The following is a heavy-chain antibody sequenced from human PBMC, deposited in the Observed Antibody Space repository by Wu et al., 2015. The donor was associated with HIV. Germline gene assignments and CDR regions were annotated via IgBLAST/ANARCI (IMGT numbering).Heavy chain of an antibody. CDR3: ARDLEYYDSSGYYYNWFDP. D-gene: IGHD3-22*01. CDR2: INPSGGST. V-gene: IGHV1-46*01. CDR1: GYTFTSYY. J-gene: IGHJ5*02. Sequence: QVQLVQSGAEVKKPGASVKVSCKASGYTFTSYYMHWVRQAPGQGLEWMGIINPSGGSTSYAQKFQGRVTMTRDTSTSTVYMELSSLRSEDTAVYYCARDLEYYDSSGYYYNWFDPGPGNPGHVSS.